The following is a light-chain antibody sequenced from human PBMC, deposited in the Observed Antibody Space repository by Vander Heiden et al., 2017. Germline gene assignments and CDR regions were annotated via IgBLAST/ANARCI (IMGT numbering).Light chain of an antibody. V-gene: IGKV1-33*01. CDR1: QDISNY. Sequence: DTQMTQSPSSLSASVGDRVTITCQATQDISNYLNWYQQKPGKPPKLLIYDASYLETGVPSRFSGSGSGTDFTFTISSLQPEDIATYYCQKYNNLPPTFGQGTKVEIK. J-gene: IGKJ2*01. CDR3: QKYNNLPPT. CDR2: DAS.